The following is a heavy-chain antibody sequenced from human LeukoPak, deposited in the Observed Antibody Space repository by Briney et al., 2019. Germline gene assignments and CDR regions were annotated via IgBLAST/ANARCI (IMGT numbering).Heavy chain of an antibody. CDR2: ISSSSSYI. CDR1: GFTFSSYS. J-gene: IGHJ3*02. CDR3: ARTYYYDSSGYSTYDAFDI. D-gene: IGHD3-22*01. Sequence: GGSLRPSCAASGFTFSSYSMNWVRQAPGKGLEWVSSISSSSSYIYYADSVKGRFTISRDNAKDSLYLQMNSLRAEDTAVYYCARTYYYDSSGYSTYDAFDIWGQGTMVTVSS. V-gene: IGHV3-21*01.